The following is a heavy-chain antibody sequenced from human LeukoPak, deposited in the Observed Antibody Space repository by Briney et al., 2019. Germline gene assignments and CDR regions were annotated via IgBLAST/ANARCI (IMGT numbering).Heavy chain of an antibody. Sequence: ASVTVSCKASGYTFTSYGISWVRQAPGQGLEWMGWISAYNGNTNYAQKLQGRVTMTTDTSTSTAYMELWSLRSDDTAVYYCASVPKEKWTWFDPWGQGTLVTVSS. CDR2: ISAYNGNT. CDR1: GYTFTSYG. D-gene: IGHD2-2*01. J-gene: IGHJ5*02. CDR3: ASVPKEKWTWFDP. V-gene: IGHV1-18*01.